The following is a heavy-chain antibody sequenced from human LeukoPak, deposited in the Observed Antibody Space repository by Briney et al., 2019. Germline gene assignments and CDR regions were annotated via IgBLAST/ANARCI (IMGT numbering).Heavy chain of an antibody. CDR3: ALASRSGWRGVFDS. CDR1: GFTFSRYA. CDR2: ISGNGGIT. D-gene: IGHD6-19*01. V-gene: IGHV3-23*01. Sequence: GGSLRLSCAASGFTFSRYAMSWVRQVPGKGLEWVSGISGNGGITYYADSVKGRFTISRDNSDDTLYLQMNSLRADDTGVYYCALASRSGWRGVFDSWGQGILVTVSS. J-gene: IGHJ4*02.